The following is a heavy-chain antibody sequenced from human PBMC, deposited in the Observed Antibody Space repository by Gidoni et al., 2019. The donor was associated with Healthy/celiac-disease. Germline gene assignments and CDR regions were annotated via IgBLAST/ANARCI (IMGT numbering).Heavy chain of an antibody. J-gene: IGHJ4*02. V-gene: IGHV3-33*01. CDR3: ARDKGVVVVAYYFDY. Sequence: QVQLVESGGGVVQPGRSLRLSCSASGFTFTSYGMHWVRQDPGKGLEWLAVIWYDGRNKYYADSVKGRFTISGDKSKNTLYLQMNSLRAEDTAVYDCARDKGVVVVAYYFDYWGQGTLVTVSS. CDR1: GFTFTSYG. D-gene: IGHD2-15*01. CDR2: IWYDGRNK.